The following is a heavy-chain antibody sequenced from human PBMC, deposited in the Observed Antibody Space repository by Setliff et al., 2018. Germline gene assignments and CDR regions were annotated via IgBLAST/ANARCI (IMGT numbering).Heavy chain of an antibody. V-gene: IGHV4-4*09. D-gene: IGHD3-10*01. CDR3: AASRAYTGAVEEWFLPKTFDF. CDR1: GGSISTYY. J-gene: IGHJ4*02. Sequence: SETLSLTCTFSGGSISTYYWSWIRQPPGKGLEWIGYIYNSGSTNYNPSLKSRVTISVDTSKSQLSLKLTSVTAADAALYYCAASRAYTGAVEEWFLPKTFDFWGQGSPVTASS. CDR2: IYNSGST.